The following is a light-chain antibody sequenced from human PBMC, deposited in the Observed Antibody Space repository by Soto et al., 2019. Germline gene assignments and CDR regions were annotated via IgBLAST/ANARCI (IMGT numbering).Light chain of an antibody. Sequence: QSVLTQPASVSGSPGQSITISCTGTSSDVGGYNSVSWYQQHPGKAPKLILYDVTDRPSGVSYRFSGSKSGNTASLTISGLQAADEADYFCSSFTSSMTNVFGRGTKVTVL. CDR3: SSFTSSMTNV. V-gene: IGLV2-14*01. CDR1: SSDVGGYNS. CDR2: DVT. J-gene: IGLJ1*01.